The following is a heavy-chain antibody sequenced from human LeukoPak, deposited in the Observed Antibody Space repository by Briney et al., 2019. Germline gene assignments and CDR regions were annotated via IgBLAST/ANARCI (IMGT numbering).Heavy chain of an antibody. D-gene: IGHD2/OR15-2a*01. CDR2: IRYDGSNK. CDR1: GFTFSSCG. J-gene: IGHJ4*02. V-gene: IGHV3-33*01. Sequence: GGSLRLSCAASGFTFSSCGMHWVRQAPGKGLEWVALIRYDGSNKYYTDSVKGRLTISRDNSKNTLYLQMNSLRAEDTAIYYCAREGPRGNSQFDYWGQGTLVTVSS. CDR3: AREGPRGNSQFDY.